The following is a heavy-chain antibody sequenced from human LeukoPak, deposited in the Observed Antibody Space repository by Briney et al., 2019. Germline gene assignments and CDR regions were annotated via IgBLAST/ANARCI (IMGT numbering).Heavy chain of an antibody. V-gene: IGHV4-34*01. J-gene: IGHJ1*01. D-gene: IGHD3-16*01. CDR1: GGSFSGFY. CDR3: ARGALGPRLQH. Sequence: SETLSLTCAVYGGSFSGFYWSWIRQPPGKGLELIGEINERGGINYNPSLKSRVTISVDTSKNQMSLKLSSVTAADTAVYYCARGALGPRLQHWGQGTLVTLST. CDR2: INERGGI.